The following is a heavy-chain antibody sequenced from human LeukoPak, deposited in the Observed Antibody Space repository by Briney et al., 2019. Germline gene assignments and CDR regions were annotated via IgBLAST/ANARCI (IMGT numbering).Heavy chain of an antibody. CDR2: TSYDGSHK. V-gene: IGHV3-30*03. CDR3: ASRIVGTPDYFDY. CDR1: GFTFSSYD. D-gene: IGHD1-26*01. Sequence: PERSLRLSCAASGFTFSSYDMHWVRQAPGKGLEWVAVTSYDGSHKYYADSVKGRFTISGDNAKNSLYLQMNSLRVEDTAMYYCASRIVGTPDYFDYWGQGTLVTVSS. J-gene: IGHJ4*02.